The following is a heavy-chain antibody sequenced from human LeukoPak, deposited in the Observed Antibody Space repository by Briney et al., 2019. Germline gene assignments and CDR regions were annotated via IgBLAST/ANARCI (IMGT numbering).Heavy chain of an antibody. J-gene: IGHJ5*02. CDR1: GGSISSSSYY. CDR3: AREPKEQWLVQIGFDP. CDR2: IYYSGST. Sequence: SETLSLTCTVSGGSISSSSYYWGWIRQPPGKGLEWIGSIYYSGSTYYNPSLKSRVTISVDTSKNQFSLKLSSVTAADTAVYYCAREPKEQWLVQIGFDPWGQGTLVTVSS. V-gene: IGHV4-39*07. D-gene: IGHD6-19*01.